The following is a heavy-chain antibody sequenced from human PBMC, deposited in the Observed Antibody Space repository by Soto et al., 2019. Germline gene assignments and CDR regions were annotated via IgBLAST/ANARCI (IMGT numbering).Heavy chain of an antibody. V-gene: IGHV1-18*03. CDR2: ISAYNGNT. CDR3: ARERVPYYYYGMDV. CDR1: GYTFTSYG. Sequence: ASVKVSCKASGYTFTSYGISWVRQAPGQGLEWMGWISAYNGNTNYAQKLQGRVTMTTDTSTSTAYMELRSLRSDDMAVYFCARERVPYYYYGMDVWGQGTTVTVSS. J-gene: IGHJ6*02.